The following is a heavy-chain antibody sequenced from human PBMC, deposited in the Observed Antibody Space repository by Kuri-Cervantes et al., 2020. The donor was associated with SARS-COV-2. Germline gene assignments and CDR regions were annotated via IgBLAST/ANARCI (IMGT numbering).Heavy chain of an antibody. CDR1: GYTFTSYG. CDR3: ARSLSITIFGGVIVNEYFQH. CDR2: ISAYNGNT. D-gene: IGHD3-3*01. V-gene: IGHV1-18*04. Sequence: ASVKVSCKASGYTFTSYGISWVRQAPGQGLEWMGWISAYNGNTNYAHKLQGRVTMTTDTSTSTAYMQLRSLRSDDTDVYYCARSLSITIFGGVIVNEYFQHWGQGTLVTVSS. J-gene: IGHJ1*01.